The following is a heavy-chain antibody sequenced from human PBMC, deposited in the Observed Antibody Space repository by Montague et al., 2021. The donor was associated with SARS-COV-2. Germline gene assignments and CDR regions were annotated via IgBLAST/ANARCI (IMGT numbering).Heavy chain of an antibody. V-gene: IGHV4-39*02. CDR1: GGSISSSYYY. J-gene: IGHJ3*02. CDR2: IYDSGST. Sequence: SETLSLTCTVSGGSISSSYYYWVWLRQPPGQGLEWIGSIYDSGSTYHSPTLKSRVTISVDTSQNHLSLKLSSVTAADTAVYYCARRGRKLLPVATTIGGFDIWGQGTMVTVSS. D-gene: IGHD5-12*01. CDR3: ARRGRKLLPVATTIGGFDI.